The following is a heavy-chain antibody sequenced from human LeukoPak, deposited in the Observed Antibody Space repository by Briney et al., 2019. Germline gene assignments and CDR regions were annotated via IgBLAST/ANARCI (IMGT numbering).Heavy chain of an antibody. D-gene: IGHD3-22*01. J-gene: IGHJ4*02. CDR1: GGSISSYF. Sequence: PSETLSLTCTVSGGSISSYFWSWIRQSPGKGLEWIAYIYYSGTTKYNPSFRSRVTISVATSKNQFSLKLSSVTAADTAVYYCARHGRGDNGGYQSFFGYWGQGTLVTVSS. CDR3: ARHGRGDNGGYQSFFGY. V-gene: IGHV4-59*08. CDR2: IYYSGTT.